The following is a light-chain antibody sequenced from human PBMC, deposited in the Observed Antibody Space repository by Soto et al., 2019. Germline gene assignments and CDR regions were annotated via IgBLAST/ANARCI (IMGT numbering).Light chain of an antibody. CDR3: QQYNNCPRT. V-gene: IGKV3-15*01. CDR2: DAS. CDR1: QNVNYN. J-gene: IGKJ1*01. Sequence: IVMTQSPATLSVSPGERATLSCRASQNVNYNLARYHQKPGQAPSLLIHDASIRATAIPARFSGSGSGTEFTLTISSLQSEDFAVYYCQQYNNCPRTFGQGTKVEIK.